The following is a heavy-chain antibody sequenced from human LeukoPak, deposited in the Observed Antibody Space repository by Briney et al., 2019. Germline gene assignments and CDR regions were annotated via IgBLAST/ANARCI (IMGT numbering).Heavy chain of an antibody. CDR2: IYPRDGST. J-gene: IGHJ4*02. V-gene: IGHV1-46*01. CDR1: GYTFTSNY. CDR3: ARDQEGFDY. Sequence: ASVKVSCKASGYTFTSNYIHWVRQAPGQGLEWMGMIYPRDGSTSCAQRFQGRVTVTRDTSTSTVHMELSGLRSEDTAVYYCARDQEGFDYWGQGTLVTVSS.